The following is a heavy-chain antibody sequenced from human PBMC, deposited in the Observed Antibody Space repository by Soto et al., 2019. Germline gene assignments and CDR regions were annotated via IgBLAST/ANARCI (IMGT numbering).Heavy chain of an antibody. CDR2: MSYDGSNK. D-gene: IGHD3-16*01. CDR1: GFTFSTYA. J-gene: IGHJ4*02. Sequence: QVQLVESGGGVVQPGRSLRLSCAASGFTFSTYAMHWVRRAPGKGLEWMAVMSYDGSNKYYADSVKGRFTISRDNSKNTLYRQMNSLRPEDTALYYGARDGGAYWGQGTLVIVSS. V-gene: IGHV3-30-3*01. CDR3: ARDGGAY.